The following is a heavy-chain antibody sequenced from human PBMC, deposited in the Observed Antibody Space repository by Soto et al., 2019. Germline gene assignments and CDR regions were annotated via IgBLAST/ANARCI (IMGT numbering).Heavy chain of an antibody. CDR3: ARGSYPAMVALFYYYYMDV. CDR2: MNPNSGNT. CDR1: GYTFTSYD. J-gene: IGHJ6*03. V-gene: IGHV1-8*01. Sequence: ASVKVSCKASGYTFTSYDINWVRQATGQGLEWMGWMNPNSGNTGYAQKFQGRVTMTRNTSISTAYMELGSLRSEDTAVYYCARGSYPAMVALFYYYYMDVWGKGTTVTVSS. D-gene: IGHD5-18*01.